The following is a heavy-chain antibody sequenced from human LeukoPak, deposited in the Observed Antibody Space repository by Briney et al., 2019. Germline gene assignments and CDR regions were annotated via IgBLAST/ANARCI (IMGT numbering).Heavy chain of an antibody. J-gene: IGHJ3*02. D-gene: IGHD1-26*01. CDR3: ASKVGATSAFDI. CDR2: ISAYNGNT. CDR1: GYTFTSYG. Sequence: ASVKVSCKASGYTFTSYGISWVRQAPGQGLEWMGWISAYNGNTNYAQKPQGRVTMTTDTSTSTAYMELRSLRSDDTAVYYCASKVGATSAFDIWGQGTMVTVSS. V-gene: IGHV1-18*01.